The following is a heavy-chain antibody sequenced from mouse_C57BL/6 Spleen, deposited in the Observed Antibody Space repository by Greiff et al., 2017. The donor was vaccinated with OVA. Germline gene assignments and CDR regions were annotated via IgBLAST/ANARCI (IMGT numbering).Heavy chain of an antibody. CDR2: IYPGDGDT. D-gene: IGHD3-2*02. V-gene: IGHV1-82*01. CDR1: GYAFSSSW. J-gene: IGHJ2*01. Sequence: QVQLQQSGPELVKPGASVKISCKASGYAFSSSWMNWVKQRPGKGLEWIGRIYPGDGDTNYNGKFKGKATLTADKSTSTAYMQLSSLTSEDSAVYFCARWQTAQADFDYWGQGTTLKVSS. CDR3: ARWQTAQADFDY.